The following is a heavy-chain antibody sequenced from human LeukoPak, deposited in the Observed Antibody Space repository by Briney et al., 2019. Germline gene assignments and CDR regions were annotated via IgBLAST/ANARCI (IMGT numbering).Heavy chain of an antibody. CDR3: ARGPPYIVVVTAIGFFDY. J-gene: IGHJ4*02. CDR2: INHSGST. D-gene: IGHD2-21*02. V-gene: IGHV4-34*01. Sequence: PGGSLRLSCAASGFTFSSSAMSWIRQPPGKGLEWIGEINHSGSTNYNPSLKSRVTISVDTSKNQFSLRLISVTAADTAVYYCARGPPYIVVVTAIGFFDYWGQGTLVTVSS. CDR1: GFTFSSSA.